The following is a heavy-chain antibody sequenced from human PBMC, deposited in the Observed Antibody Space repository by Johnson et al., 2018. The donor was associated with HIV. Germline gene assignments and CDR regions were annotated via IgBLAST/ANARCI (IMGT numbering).Heavy chain of an antibody. CDR3: AKSTQASIVRESVPYGAFDI. CDR1: RIISDNYG. CDR2: ISGSGNST. V-gene: IGHV3-23*04. D-gene: IGHD3-10*01. Sequence: VQLVESGGGLVQPGKSLRLSCDASRIISDNYGMTWVRQTPGRGLEWVSAISGSGNSTYYADSVKGRFTISRDISKNTLYLQMNSLRAEDTAVYYCAKSTQASIVRESVPYGAFDIWGQGTMVTVSS. J-gene: IGHJ3*02.